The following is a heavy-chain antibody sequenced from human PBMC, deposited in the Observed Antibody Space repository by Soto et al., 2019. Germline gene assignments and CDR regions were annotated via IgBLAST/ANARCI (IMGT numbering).Heavy chain of an antibody. Sequence: QLQLQESGPGLVKPSETLSLTCTVSGDSITSNSYFWAWIRHPPGKGLEWIGSIYYSGTTYYNPSLKSRVTISVDSSKNQFSLKLSSVTAADTAVYYCARHFSVDYFDYWGQGALVTVSS. J-gene: IGHJ4*02. CDR1: GDSITSNSYF. CDR2: IYYSGTT. V-gene: IGHV4-39*01. CDR3: ARHFSVDYFDY.